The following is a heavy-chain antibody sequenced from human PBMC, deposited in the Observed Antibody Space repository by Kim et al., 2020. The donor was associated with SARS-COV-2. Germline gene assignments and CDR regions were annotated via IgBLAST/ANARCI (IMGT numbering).Heavy chain of an antibody. J-gene: IGHJ4*02. D-gene: IGHD4-17*01. V-gene: IGHV4-59*01. CDR2: IYYSGST. CDR1: GGSISSYY. Sequence: SETLSLTCTVSGGSISSYYWSWIRQPPGKGLEWIGYIYYSGSTNYNPSLKSRVTISVDTSKNQFPLKLSSVTAAGTAVYYCASSWGWDGDPSIFDYWGQGTLVTVSS. CDR3: ASSWGWDGDPSIFDY.